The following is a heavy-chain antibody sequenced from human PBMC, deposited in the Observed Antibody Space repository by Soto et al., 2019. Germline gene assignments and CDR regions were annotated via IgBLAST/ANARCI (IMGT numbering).Heavy chain of an antibody. CDR2: IYYSGST. D-gene: IGHD4-17*01. J-gene: IGHJ5*02. Sequence: QVQLQESGPGLVKPSQTLSLTCTVSGGSISSGGYYWSWIRQHPGKGLEWIGYIYYSGSTYYNPSLKSRVTISVDTSKNQFSLKLSSVTAADTAVYYCARGRGLTTVTTLWFDPWGQGTLVTVSS. CDR1: GGSISSGGYY. V-gene: IGHV4-31*03. CDR3: ARGRGLTTVTTLWFDP.